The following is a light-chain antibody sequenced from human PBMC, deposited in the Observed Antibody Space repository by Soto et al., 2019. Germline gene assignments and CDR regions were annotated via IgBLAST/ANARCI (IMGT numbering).Light chain of an antibody. V-gene: IGKV1-5*03. CDR2: KAS. J-gene: IGKJ5*01. Sequence: DIQMTQSPSTLSASVGDRVTFTCRASESISDWLVWYHQKPGKAPKLLIYKASRLESGVPSRFSGSASGTEFTLTITSLQPDDFGTYYCHQYSTSSISFGPGTRLEIK. CDR1: ESISDW. CDR3: HQYSTSSIS.